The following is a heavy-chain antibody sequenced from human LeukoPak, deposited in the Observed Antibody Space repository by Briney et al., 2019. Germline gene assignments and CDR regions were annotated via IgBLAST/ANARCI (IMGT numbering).Heavy chain of an antibody. CDR2: IIPILGIA. CDR3: ARLGPLYSSSRGDWFDP. D-gene: IGHD6-6*01. V-gene: IGHV1-69*04. Sequence: GASVKVSCKASGGTFSSYAISWVRQAPGQGLEWMGRIIPILGIANYAQKFQGRVTITADKSTSTAYMELSSLRSEDTAVYYCARLGPLYSSSRGDWFDPWGQGTLVTVSS. CDR1: GGTFSSYA. J-gene: IGHJ5*02.